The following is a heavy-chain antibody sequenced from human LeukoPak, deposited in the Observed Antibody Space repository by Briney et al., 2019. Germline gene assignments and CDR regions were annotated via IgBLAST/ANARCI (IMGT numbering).Heavy chain of an antibody. Sequence: ASLKVSCKASGYSFTNNGITWVRQAPGQGLEWMGWISAYNGETFYAQKFQGRVILTTETSTSTAYMELRSLRSDDTAVYYCARVPPSAFQLRSADYWGQGTRVTVSS. D-gene: IGHD2-2*01. V-gene: IGHV1-18*01. CDR1: GYSFTNNG. CDR2: ISAYNGET. CDR3: ARVPPSAFQLRSADY. J-gene: IGHJ4*02.